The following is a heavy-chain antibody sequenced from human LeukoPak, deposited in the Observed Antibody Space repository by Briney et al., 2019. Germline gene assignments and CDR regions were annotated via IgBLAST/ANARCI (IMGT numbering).Heavy chain of an antibody. CDR3: ARQGDGYINNYFDP. V-gene: IGHV5-51*01. CDR1: GYRFTNYW. Sequence: GESLQISCKGFGYRFTNYWIGWVRQMPGKGLQWMGIIYPGDSDTRYSPSFQGQVTISADKSISTAYLQWSSLKASDTAMYYCARQGDGYINNYFDPWGQGTLVTVSS. J-gene: IGHJ5*02. D-gene: IGHD5-24*01. CDR2: IYPGDSDT.